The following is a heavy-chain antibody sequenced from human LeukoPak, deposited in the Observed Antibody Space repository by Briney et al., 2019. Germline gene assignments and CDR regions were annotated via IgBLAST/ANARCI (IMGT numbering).Heavy chain of an antibody. D-gene: IGHD5-24*01. J-gene: IGHJ4*02. CDR2: IYHSGST. CDR3: ARGPGDGYNSLPYYFDY. CDR1: GGSISSGGYY. V-gene: IGHV4-30-2*01. Sequence: PSETLSLTCTVSGGSISSGGYYWSWIRQPPGKGLEWIGYIYHSGSTYYNPSLKSRVTISVDRSKNQFSLKLSSVTAADTAVYYCARGPGDGYNSLPYYFDYWGQGTLVTVSS.